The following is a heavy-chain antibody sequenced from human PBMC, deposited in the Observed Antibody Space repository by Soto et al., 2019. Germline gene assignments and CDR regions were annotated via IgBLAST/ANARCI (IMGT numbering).Heavy chain of an antibody. D-gene: IGHD6-13*01. CDR3: ARGPGSWYYYYMDV. CDR1: GYTFTSYD. CDR2: MNPNCGNT. J-gene: IGHJ6*03. V-gene: IGHV1-8*01. Sequence: QVQLVQSGAEVKKPGASVKVSCKASGYTFTSYDINWVRQATGQGLEWMGWMNPNCGNTGYAQKFQGRVTMTRNTSISTADMELSSLRSEDTAVYYFARGPGSWYYYYMDVWGKGTTVTVSS.